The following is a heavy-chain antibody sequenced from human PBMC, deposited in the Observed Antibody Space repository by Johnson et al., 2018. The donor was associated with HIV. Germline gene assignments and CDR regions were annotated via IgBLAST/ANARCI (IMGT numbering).Heavy chain of an antibody. J-gene: IGHJ3*02. CDR3: AKATTWGEPPGI. V-gene: IGHV3-66*02. CDR1: GFTVSSNY. D-gene: IGHD5-12*01. Sequence: MLLVASGGGVVQPGRSLRLSCAASGFTVSSNYMSWVRQAPGKGLEWVSLIYSGGSIGYADSVKGRFTISRDNAKNSPYLQMNSLRAEDTALYYCAKATTWGEPPGIWGQGTMVTVSS. CDR2: IYSGGSI.